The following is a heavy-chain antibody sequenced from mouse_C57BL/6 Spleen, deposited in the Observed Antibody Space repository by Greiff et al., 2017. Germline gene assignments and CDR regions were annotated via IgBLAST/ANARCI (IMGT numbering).Heavy chain of an antibody. V-gene: IGHV1-81*01. CDR2: IYPRSGNT. CDR3: ARSSTTVVATDY. J-gene: IGHJ2*01. CDR1: GYTFTSYG. Sequence: QVQLQQSGAELARPGASVKLSCKASGYTFTSYGISWVKQRPGQGLEWIGEIYPRSGNTYYNEKFKGKATLTADKSSSTAYMELRSLTSEDSAVYFCARSSTTVVATDYWGQGTTLTVSS. D-gene: IGHD1-1*01.